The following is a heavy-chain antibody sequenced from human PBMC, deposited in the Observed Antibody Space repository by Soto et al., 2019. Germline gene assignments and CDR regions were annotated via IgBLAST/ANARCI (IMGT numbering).Heavy chain of an antibody. V-gene: IGHV4-59*01. Sequence: SETQSLTCTVSGGSISSYYGSWIRQPPGKGLEWIGYIYYSGSTNYNPSLKSRVTISVDTSKNQFSLKLSSVTAADTAVYYCARGVPFRRVNFDYWGQGTLVTVSS. CDR1: GGSISSYY. J-gene: IGHJ4*02. D-gene: IGHD3-16*01. CDR2: IYYSGST. CDR3: ARGVPFRRVNFDY.